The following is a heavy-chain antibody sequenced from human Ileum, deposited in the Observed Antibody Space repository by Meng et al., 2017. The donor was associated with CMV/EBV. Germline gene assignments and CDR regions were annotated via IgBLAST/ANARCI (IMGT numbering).Heavy chain of an antibody. CDR2: ILSKTDGGTQ. CDR1: GFTFSNAW. D-gene: IGHD2-15*01. V-gene: IGHV3-15*01. Sequence: LSCADSGFTFSNAWINWVRQAPGKGLEWVGRILSKTDGGTQDYAAPVKGRFTISRDDSKNTLYLQMDSLKTEDTAIYYCTTLYRLDPWGQGTLVTVSS. CDR3: TTLYRLDP. J-gene: IGHJ5*02.